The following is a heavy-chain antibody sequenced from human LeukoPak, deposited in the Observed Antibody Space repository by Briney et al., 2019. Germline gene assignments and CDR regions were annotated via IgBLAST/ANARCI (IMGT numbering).Heavy chain of an antibody. CDR2: IYTDGST. Sequence: GGSLRLSCAASGFTVSSKYMNWVRQAPGKGLEWVSVIYTDGSTYYADSVRARFSICRDDSKNTLSLQMNSLRAEDTAVYFCAALGDSIYWGQGTLVTVSS. J-gene: IGHJ4*02. V-gene: IGHV3-66*01. CDR1: GFTVSSKY. CDR3: AALGDSIY. D-gene: IGHD1-26*01.